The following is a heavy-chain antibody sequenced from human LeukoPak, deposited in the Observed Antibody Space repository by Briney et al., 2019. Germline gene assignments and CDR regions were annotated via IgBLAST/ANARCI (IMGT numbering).Heavy chain of an antibody. CDR1: GGTFSRYA. D-gene: IGHD1-14*01. V-gene: IGHV1-69*04. CDR3: AFAPNPRYYFDY. CDR2: IIPILDIA. Sequence: SVKVSCKASGGTFSRYAISWVRQAPGQGLEWMGRIIPILDIANYPQKFQGRVTITADKSTSTAYMELRSLRSEDTAVYYCAFAPNPRYYFDYWGQGTLVTVSS. J-gene: IGHJ4*02.